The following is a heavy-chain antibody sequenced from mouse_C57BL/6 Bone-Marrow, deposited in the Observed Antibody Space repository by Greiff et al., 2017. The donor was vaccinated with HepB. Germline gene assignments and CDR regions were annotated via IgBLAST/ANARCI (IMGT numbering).Heavy chain of an antibody. J-gene: IGHJ2*01. V-gene: IGHV14-4*01. CDR3: TTESNFLFDY. Sequence: VQLQQSGAELVRPGASVKLSCTASGFNIKDDYMHWVKQRPEQGLEWIGWIDPENGDTEYASKFQGKATITADTSSNTAYLQLSSLTSEDTAVYYCTTESNFLFDYWGQGTTLTVSS. CDR1: GFNIKDDY. CDR2: IDPENGDT. D-gene: IGHD2-5*01.